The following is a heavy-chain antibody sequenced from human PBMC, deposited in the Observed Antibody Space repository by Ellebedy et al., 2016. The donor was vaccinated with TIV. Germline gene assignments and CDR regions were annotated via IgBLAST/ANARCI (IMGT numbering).Heavy chain of an antibody. CDR2: VSGSGSRK. V-gene: IGHV3-23*01. D-gene: IGHD3-10*01. CDR1: GSIFINYV. CDR3: ARGGGGASGSQGY. Sequence: GESLKISXLASGSIFINYVMKWIRQAPWKGLEWVSGVSGSGSRKFYADSVKGRFTVSRDNSKNTLYLQMNSLRADDTAVYYCARGGGGASGSQGYWGQGTLVTVSS. J-gene: IGHJ4*02.